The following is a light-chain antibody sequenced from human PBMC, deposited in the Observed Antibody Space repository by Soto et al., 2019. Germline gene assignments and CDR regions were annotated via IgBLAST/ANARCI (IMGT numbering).Light chain of an antibody. V-gene: IGKV1-39*01. CDR2: AAS. CDR1: QSISSY. J-gene: IGKJ1*01. Sequence: DIPMTQSPSSLSASVGDRVTITCRASQSISSYLNWYQQKPGKAPKLLIYAASSLQSGVPSRFSGSRSGTDCTLTISRLQPEDFATYYCQQRKTFGQGTKVEIK. CDR3: QQRKT.